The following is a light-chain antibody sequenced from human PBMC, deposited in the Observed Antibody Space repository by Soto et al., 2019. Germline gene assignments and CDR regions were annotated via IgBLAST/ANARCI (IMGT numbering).Light chain of an antibody. CDR1: QDISNY. V-gene: IGKV1-33*01. CDR2: DAS. Sequence: IQMTQSPSSLSASVGDRVTITCQASQDISNYLNWYQQKPGKAPKLLIYDASNLETGVPSRFSGSGSGTDFTFTISSLQPEDIATYYCQQYSHLITFGQGTRLEIK. CDR3: QQYSHLIT. J-gene: IGKJ5*01.